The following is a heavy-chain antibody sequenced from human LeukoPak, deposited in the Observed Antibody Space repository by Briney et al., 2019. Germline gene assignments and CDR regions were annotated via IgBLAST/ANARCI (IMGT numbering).Heavy chain of an antibody. D-gene: IGHD2-21*02. V-gene: IGHV1-69*01. CDR2: IIPIFGTA. CDR3: TRDCGEVTGPRMDV. J-gene: IGHJ6*02. Sequence: ASVKVSCKASGGTFSSYAISWVRRAPGQGLEWMGGIIPIFGTANYAQKFQGRVTITADESTSTAYMELSSLRSEDTAVYYCTRDCGEVTGPRMDVWGPGTTATVSS. CDR1: GGTFSSYA.